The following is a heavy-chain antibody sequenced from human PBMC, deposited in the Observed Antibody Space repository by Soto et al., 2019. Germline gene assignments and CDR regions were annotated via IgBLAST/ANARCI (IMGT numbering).Heavy chain of an antibody. D-gene: IGHD6-13*01. Sequence: GGSLRLSCAASGFTFSSYAMSWVRQAPGKGLEWVSAISGSGGSTYYADSVKGQFTISRENSKNTLYLQMNSLRAEDTAVYYCARIGGRELVLGDYRGQGTLVTVSS. V-gene: IGHV3-23*01. J-gene: IGHJ4*02. CDR1: GFTFSSYA. CDR2: ISGSGGST. CDR3: ARIGGRELVLGDY.